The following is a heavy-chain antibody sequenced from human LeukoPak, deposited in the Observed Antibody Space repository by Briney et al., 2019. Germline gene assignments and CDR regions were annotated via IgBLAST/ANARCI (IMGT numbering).Heavy chain of an antibody. CDR3: ARDRPRYSSSWSYYYYGMDV. V-gene: IGHV4-34*01. CDR1: GGSLTGYW. D-gene: IGHD6-13*01. Sequence: SETLSLTCAVYGGSLTGYWWDWIRQIPGKGLEWIGEINHDAYTHYNPSLKSRVTISLDTSKNQFSLKLSSVTAADTAVYYCARDRPRYSSSWSYYYYGMDVWGQGTTVTVSS. J-gene: IGHJ6*02. CDR2: INHDAYT.